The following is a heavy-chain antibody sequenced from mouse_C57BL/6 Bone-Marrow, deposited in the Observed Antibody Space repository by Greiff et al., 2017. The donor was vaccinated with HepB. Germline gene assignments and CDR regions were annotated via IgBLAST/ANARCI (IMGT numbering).Heavy chain of an antibody. Sequence: VQLQQSGPELVKPGASVKISCKASGYTFTDYYMNWVKQSHGKSLEWIGDINPNNGGTSYNQKFKGKATLTVDKSSSTAYMELRSLTSEDSAVYYCAVLLRSYYFDYWGQGTTLTVSS. J-gene: IGHJ2*01. CDR2: INPNNGGT. CDR1: GYTFTDYY. CDR3: AVLLRSYYFDY. D-gene: IGHD1-1*01. V-gene: IGHV1-26*01.